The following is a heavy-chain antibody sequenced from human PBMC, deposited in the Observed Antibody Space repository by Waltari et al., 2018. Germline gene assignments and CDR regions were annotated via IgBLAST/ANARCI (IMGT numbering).Heavy chain of an antibody. J-gene: IGHJ5*02. CDR2: IYPSDSDT. CDR3: ARGSRDDWFDP. V-gene: IGHV5-51*03. Sequence: QLVQSGAEVITAGESLKISGQGSGSHFNTYWVAWVRQMPGKGLEWMGIIYPSDSDTRYSPSFQGQVTISADKSINTVYLQWSSLEASDTATYYCARGSRDDWFDPWGQGTLVTVSS. D-gene: IGHD3-10*01. CDR1: GSHFNTYW.